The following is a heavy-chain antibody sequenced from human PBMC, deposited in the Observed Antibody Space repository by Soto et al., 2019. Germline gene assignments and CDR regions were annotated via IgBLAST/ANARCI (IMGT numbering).Heavy chain of an antibody. CDR2: ISYDGSNK. CDR1: GFTFSSYG. CDR3: AKGAYAVVAASYFDY. D-gene: IGHD2-15*01. V-gene: IGHV3-30*18. J-gene: IGHJ4*02. Sequence: QVQLVESGGGVVQPGRSLRLSCAASGFTFSSYGIHWVRQAPGKGLEWVAVISYDGSNKYYADSVKGRFTISRDNSKNTLYLQMNSLRAEDTAVYYCAKGAYAVVAASYFDYWGQGTQVTVSS.